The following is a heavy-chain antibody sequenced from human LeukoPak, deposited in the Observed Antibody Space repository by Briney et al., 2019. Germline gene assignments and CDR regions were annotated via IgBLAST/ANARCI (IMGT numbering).Heavy chain of an antibody. CDR3: ATITGERTGGRYYYYMDV. Sequence: GASVKVSCKVYGYTLTELSMHWVRQAPGKGLEWMGGFDPEDGETIYAQKFQGRVTMTEDTSTDTAYMELSSLRSEDTAVYYCATITGERTGGRYYYYMDVWGKGTTVTVSS. V-gene: IGHV1-24*01. CDR2: FDPEDGET. CDR1: GYTLTELS. J-gene: IGHJ6*03. D-gene: IGHD3-16*01.